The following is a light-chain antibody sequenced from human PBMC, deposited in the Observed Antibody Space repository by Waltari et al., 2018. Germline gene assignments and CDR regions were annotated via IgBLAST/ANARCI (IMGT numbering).Light chain of an antibody. Sequence: DIVLTQSPATLSLSPGERATLSCRASQTINIYLAWYQQKPGQAPRLLIYDASNRATGVPARFSGSGSGTDFTLTISSLEPEDFAVYYCQQRTKWVTFGGGTTLDIK. CDR2: DAS. V-gene: IGKV3-11*01. CDR3: QQRTKWVT. CDR1: QTINIY. J-gene: IGKJ4*01.